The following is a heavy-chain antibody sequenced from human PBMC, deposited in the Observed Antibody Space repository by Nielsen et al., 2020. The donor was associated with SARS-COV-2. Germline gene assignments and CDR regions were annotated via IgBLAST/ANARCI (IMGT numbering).Heavy chain of an antibody. V-gene: IGHV3-23*01. CDR1: GFTFHTYA. CDR2: ISCGGTNS. D-gene: IGHD2-2*01. J-gene: IGHJ4*02. CDR3: ANDFGDCGSSTCRPK. Sequence: GESLKISCAASGFTFHTYAMSWIRQAPGKGLEWISAISCGGTNSFYADSVKGRFTISRDNSNHTLYLQLTNLRAEDTAVYYCANDFGDCGSSTCRPKWGQGSRITVSS.